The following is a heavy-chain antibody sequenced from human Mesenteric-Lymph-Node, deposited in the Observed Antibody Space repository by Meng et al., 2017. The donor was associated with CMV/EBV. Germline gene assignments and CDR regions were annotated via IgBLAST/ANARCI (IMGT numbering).Heavy chain of an antibody. D-gene: IGHD6-13*01. CDR2: MRYGGNDE. CDR1: GFPFSNYG. V-gene: IGHV3-30*02. Sequence: GESLKISCEASGFPFSNYGMHWVRQAPGKGLEWVAFMRYGGNDEFYTDSVRGRFTVSRDNSKNTLYLQMDSLRPGDTALYYCARHYGSSWYYFDYWGQGTLVTVSS. CDR3: ARHYGSSWYYFDY. J-gene: IGHJ4*02.